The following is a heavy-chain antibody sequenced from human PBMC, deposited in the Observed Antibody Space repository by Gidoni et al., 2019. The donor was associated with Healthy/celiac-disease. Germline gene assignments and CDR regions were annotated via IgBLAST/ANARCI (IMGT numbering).Heavy chain of an antibody. V-gene: IGHV3-30*03. CDR3: AALWFGESGY. CDR1: GFTFSAYP. D-gene: IGHD3-10*01. J-gene: IGHJ4*02. CDR2: ISDNGSEK. Sequence: QVQVVESGGGVVQPGRSLRLSCAASGFTFSAYPMHWVRQAPGKGLEWVALISDNGSEKHYADSVKGRFTISRDNSKNTLYLQMNSLRIEDTAVFYCAALWFGESGYWGQGTLVTVSS.